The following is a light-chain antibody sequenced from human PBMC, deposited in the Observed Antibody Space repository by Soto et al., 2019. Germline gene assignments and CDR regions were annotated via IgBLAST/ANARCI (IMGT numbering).Light chain of an antibody. Sequence: QSVLTQPASVSGSLGQSITISCTGTSSDIGGYNYVSWYQHHPGKAPKLMIYEVRNRPSGVSDRFSGSKSGKTASLTIFGLQAEDEADYYCSSYTTSTTQVFGGGTKLTVL. CDR1: SSDIGGYNY. J-gene: IGLJ2*01. V-gene: IGLV2-14*01. CDR2: EVR. CDR3: SSYTTSTTQV.